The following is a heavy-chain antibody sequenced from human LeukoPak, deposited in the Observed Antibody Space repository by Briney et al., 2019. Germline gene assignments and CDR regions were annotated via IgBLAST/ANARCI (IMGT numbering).Heavy chain of an antibody. V-gene: IGHV1-69*05. J-gene: IGHJ5*02. Sequence: GSSVKVSCKASGGTLSKYALSWVRQAPGQGLEWMGAIIPFLDTSNYPPKSQDRVTITTDESTSTAYMDLSSLRSDDTAVYYCARAQAGNYDWPLDLWGQGTLVTVSS. CDR2: IIPFLDTS. CDR1: GGTLSKYA. CDR3: ARAQAGNYDWPLDL. D-gene: IGHD5-12*01.